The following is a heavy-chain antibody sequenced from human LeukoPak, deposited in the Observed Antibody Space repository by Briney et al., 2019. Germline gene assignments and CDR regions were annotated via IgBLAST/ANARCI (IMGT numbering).Heavy chain of an antibody. CDR3: AKDSGSYAGDVFDI. CDR2: ISGSGATT. J-gene: IGHJ3*02. Sequence: GGSLRLSCAASGFTFSSCAMTWVRQAPGKGLEWVSSISGSGATTYYADSVKGRFTISRDNSKNTLYLQMNSLRAEDTAVYYCAKDSGSYAGDVFDIWGDGTMVTVSS. CDR1: GFTFSSCA. D-gene: IGHD1-26*01. V-gene: IGHV3-23*01.